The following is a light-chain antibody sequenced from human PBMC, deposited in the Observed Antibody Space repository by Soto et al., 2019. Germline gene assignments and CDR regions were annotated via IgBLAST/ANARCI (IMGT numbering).Light chain of an antibody. CDR2: LEGSGSY. V-gene: IGLV4-60*03. Sequence: QSVLTQSSSASASLGSSVKLTCTLSSGHSSYIIAWHQQQPGKAPRYLMKLEGSGSYNKGSGVPDRFSGSSSGADRYLTISNLQSEDEADYYCATGDSNTRVFGGGTKLTVL. CDR1: SGHSSYI. J-gene: IGLJ3*02. CDR3: ATGDSNTRV.